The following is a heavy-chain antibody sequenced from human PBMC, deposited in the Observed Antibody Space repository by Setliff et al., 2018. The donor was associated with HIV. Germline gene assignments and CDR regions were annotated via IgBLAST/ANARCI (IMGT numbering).Heavy chain of an antibody. Sequence: ESLRLSCAASGFTFSSYSMNWVRQAPGKGLEWVSYISSSSSTIYYADSVKGRFTISRDNAKNSLYLQMNSLRAEDTAVYYCARGHVSSGWSPDYWGQGTLVTVSS. CDR3: ARGHVSSGWSPDY. D-gene: IGHD6-19*01. V-gene: IGHV3-48*01. J-gene: IGHJ4*02. CDR1: GFTFSSYS. CDR2: ISSSSSTI.